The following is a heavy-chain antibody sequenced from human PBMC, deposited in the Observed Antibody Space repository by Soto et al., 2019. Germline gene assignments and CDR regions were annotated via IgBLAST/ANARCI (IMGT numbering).Heavy chain of an antibody. V-gene: IGHV4-34*01. Sequence: SETLSLTCAVYGGSFSGYYWSWIRQPPGKGLEWIGEINHSGSTNYNPSLKSRVTISVDTSKNQFSLKLSSVTAADTAVYYCARGKEFNTFFGVFTRLPHFDYWGQGTLVTVSS. CDR1: GGSFSGYY. D-gene: IGHD3-3*01. CDR3: ARGKEFNTFFGVFTRLPHFDY. CDR2: INHSGST. J-gene: IGHJ4*02.